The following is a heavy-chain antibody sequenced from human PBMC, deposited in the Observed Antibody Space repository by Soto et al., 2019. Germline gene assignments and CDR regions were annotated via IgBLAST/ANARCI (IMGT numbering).Heavy chain of an antibody. Sequence: EVQLVESGGGLVQPGGSLRLSCAASGFTFSSYWMSWVRQAPGKGLEWVANIKQDGSEKYYVDSVKGRCTISRDNAKNSLYLQINNLRVEDTAVYYCARVGSGIAARPFDYWGQGTLVTVSS. J-gene: IGHJ4*02. CDR3: ARVGSGIAARPFDY. CDR1: GFTFSSYW. V-gene: IGHV3-7*01. CDR2: IKQDGSEK. D-gene: IGHD6-6*01.